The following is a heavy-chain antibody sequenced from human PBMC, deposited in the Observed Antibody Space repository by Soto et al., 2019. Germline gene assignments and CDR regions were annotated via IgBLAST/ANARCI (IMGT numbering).Heavy chain of an antibody. CDR3: AKDGYCSGGSCYGY. Sequence: LSLTCAASGFTFSSYAMSWVRQAPGKGLEWVSAISGSGGSTYYADSVKGRFTISRDNSKNTLYLQMNSLRAEDTAVYYCAKDGYCSGGSCYGYWGQGTLVTVSS. CDR2: ISGSGGST. J-gene: IGHJ4*02. CDR1: GFTFSSYA. V-gene: IGHV3-23*01. D-gene: IGHD2-15*01.